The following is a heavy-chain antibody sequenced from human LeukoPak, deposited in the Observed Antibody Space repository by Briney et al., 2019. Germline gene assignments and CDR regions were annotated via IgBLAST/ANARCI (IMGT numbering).Heavy chain of an antibody. Sequence: ASVKVSCKASGYTFTGYYMHWVRQAPGQGLEWMGWINPNSGGTNYAQKFQGRVTMTRDTSISTAYMELSRLRSDDTAVYYCARGRLDYYDSSGYYFLDYWGQGTLVTVSS. D-gene: IGHD3-22*01. J-gene: IGHJ4*02. CDR1: GYTFTGYY. V-gene: IGHV1-2*02. CDR2: INPNSGGT. CDR3: ARGRLDYYDSSGYYFLDY.